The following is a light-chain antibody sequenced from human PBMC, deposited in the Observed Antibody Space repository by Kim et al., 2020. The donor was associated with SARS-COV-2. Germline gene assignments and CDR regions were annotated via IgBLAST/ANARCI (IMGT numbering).Light chain of an antibody. CDR2: DVT. J-gene: IGLJ1*01. CDR1: SRDIGNSNF. CDR3: SSYTSTNTLYV. V-gene: IGLV2-14*03. Sequence: QSALTQPASVSGSPGQSITIYCSGSSRDIGNSNFVSWYQQYPGTAPKVLIYDVTKRPLGVSDRFSGSKSGNTASLTISGLQAEDEADFYCSSYTSTNTLYVFGTGTKVTVL.